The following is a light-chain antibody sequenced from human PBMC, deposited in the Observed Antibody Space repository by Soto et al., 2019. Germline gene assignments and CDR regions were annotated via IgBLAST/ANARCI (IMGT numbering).Light chain of an antibody. Sequence: EIVLTQSPATLSVSPGERATLSCRGSQSVTSNLAWYQQKPGQAPRLLIYGASTRATGIPAKFCGSGSGTEFTLTITSLQSEDFAVYYCQQYDSWPRTFGQGTKVDIK. CDR2: GAS. CDR3: QQYDSWPRT. CDR1: QSVTSN. J-gene: IGKJ1*01. V-gene: IGKV3-15*01.